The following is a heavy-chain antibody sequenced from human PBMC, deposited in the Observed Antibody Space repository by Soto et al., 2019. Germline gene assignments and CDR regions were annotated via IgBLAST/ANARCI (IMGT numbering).Heavy chain of an antibody. CDR3: ARCPGIAVYWFDP. D-gene: IGHD6-19*01. J-gene: IGHJ5*02. V-gene: IGHV1-69*13. CDR1: GGTFSSYA. CDR2: IIPIFGTA. Sequence: ASVKVSCKASGGTFSSYAISWVRQAPGQGLEWMGGIIPIFGTANYAQKFQGRVTITADESTSTAYMELSSLRSEDTAVYYCARCPGIAVYWFDPWGQGTLVTVSS.